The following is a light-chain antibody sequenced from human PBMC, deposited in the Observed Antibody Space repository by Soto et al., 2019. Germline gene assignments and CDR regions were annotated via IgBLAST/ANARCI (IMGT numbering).Light chain of an antibody. J-gene: IGKJ2*01. CDR2: GAS. CDR3: QQYGSSPYT. V-gene: IGKV3-20*01. CDR1: QSVSSNY. Sequence: EIVLTQSPGTLSLSPGERATLSCRASQSVSSNYLAWYQQKPGQAPRLLIYGASSRATGIPDRFSGSVSGTVFTLTISRLEPEDFSVYYCQQYGSSPYTFGQGTKLEIK.